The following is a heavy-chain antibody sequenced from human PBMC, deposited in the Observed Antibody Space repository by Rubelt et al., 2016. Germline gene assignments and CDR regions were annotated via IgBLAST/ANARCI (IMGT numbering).Heavy chain of an antibody. CDR2: ISGSGGST. D-gene: IGHD5-18*01. Sequence: EVQLLESGGGLVQPGGSLRLSCAASGFTFSSYAMSWVRQAPGKGLEWVSAISGSGGSTYYAASVKGRFTISRDNAKNTLYLQMNSLRAEDTAVYYCAKHGIQLIAFDIWGQGTMVTVSS. CDR3: AKHGIQLIAFDI. V-gene: IGHV3-23*01. J-gene: IGHJ3*02. CDR1: GFTFSSYA.